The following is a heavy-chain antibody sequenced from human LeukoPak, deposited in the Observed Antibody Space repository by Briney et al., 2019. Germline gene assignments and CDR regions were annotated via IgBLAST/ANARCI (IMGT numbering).Heavy chain of an antibody. CDR3: AMGRGGPFGFDP. Sequence: ASVKVSCKASGGTFSSYAISWVRQAPGQGLEWMGGIIPIFGTANYAQKFRGRVTITADESTSTAYMELSSLRSEDTAVYYCAMGRGGPFGFDPWGQGTLVTVSS. V-gene: IGHV1-69*13. D-gene: IGHD1-26*01. CDR2: IIPIFGTA. J-gene: IGHJ5*02. CDR1: GGTFSSYA.